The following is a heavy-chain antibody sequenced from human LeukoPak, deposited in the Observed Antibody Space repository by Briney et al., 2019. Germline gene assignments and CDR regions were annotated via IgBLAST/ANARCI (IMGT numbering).Heavy chain of an antibody. CDR3: ARVVRNYYYGMDV. V-gene: IGHV4-59*01. Sequence: PSETLSLTCTVSGGSISSYYWSWIRQPPGKGLEWIGYIYYSGGTNYNPSLKSRVTISVDTSKNQFSLKLSSVTAADTAVYYCARVVRNYYYGMDVWGQGTTVTVSS. CDR1: GGSISSYY. J-gene: IGHJ6*02. CDR2: IYYSGGT. D-gene: IGHD6-6*01.